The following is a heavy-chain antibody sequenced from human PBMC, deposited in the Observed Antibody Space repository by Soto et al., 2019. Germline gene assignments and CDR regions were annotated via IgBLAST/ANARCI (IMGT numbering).Heavy chain of an antibody. D-gene: IGHD2-15*01. Sequence: GGSLRLSCAASGFTFSSYGMHWVRQAPGKGLEWVAVIWYDGSNKYYADSVKGRFTISRDNSKNTLYLQMNSLRAEDTAVYYCARAAPVVVAANVYYYYYGMDVWGQGTTVTVSS. J-gene: IGHJ6*02. CDR3: ARAAPVVVAANVYYYYYGMDV. CDR1: GFTFSSYG. V-gene: IGHV3-33*01. CDR2: IWYDGSNK.